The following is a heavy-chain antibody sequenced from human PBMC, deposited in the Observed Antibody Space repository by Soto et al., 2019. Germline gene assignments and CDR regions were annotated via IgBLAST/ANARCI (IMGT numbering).Heavy chain of an antibody. D-gene: IGHD6-19*01. Sequence: QVQLVQSGAEVKQPGSSAKVSCKTSGGTFSTYAIYWMRQAPGQGLEWMGAIIPLFGTADYAQKFQGRVTITADESTSTAYMELSSLRSEDTAVYYCARPKGSYSSGYYYFDYWGQGTLVTVSS. CDR3: ARPKGSYSSGYYYFDY. CDR1: GGTFSTYA. CDR2: IIPLFGTA. V-gene: IGHV1-69*01. J-gene: IGHJ4*02.